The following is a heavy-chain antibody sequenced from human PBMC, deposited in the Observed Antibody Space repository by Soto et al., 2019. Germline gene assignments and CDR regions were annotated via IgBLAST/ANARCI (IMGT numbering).Heavy chain of an antibody. D-gene: IGHD3-3*01. CDR2: IYYSGST. V-gene: IGHV4-39*01. CDR3: ARQKYDFWSGYIVPNYYYGMDV. CDR1: GGSISSSSYY. Sequence: SETLSLTCTVSGGSISSSSYYWGWIRQPPGKGLEWIGSIYYSGSTYYNPSLKSRVTISVDTSKNQFSLKLSSVTAADTAVYYCARQKYDFWSGYIVPNYYYGMDVWGQGTTVTVSS. J-gene: IGHJ6*02.